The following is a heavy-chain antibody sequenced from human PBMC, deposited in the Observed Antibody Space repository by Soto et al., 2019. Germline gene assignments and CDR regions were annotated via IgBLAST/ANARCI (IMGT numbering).Heavy chain of an antibody. Sequence: GASVKVSCKASGYTFTSYGISWVRQAPGQGLEWMGWISAYNGNTNYAQKLQGRVTMTTDTSTSTAYMELRSLRYDDTAVYYCARGPGRYYCSGTQPGFDYWGPGTMVTVSS. D-gene: IGHD3-10*01. CDR2: ISAYNGNT. J-gene: IGHJ4*02. V-gene: IGHV1-18*04. CDR1: GYTFTSYG. CDR3: ARGPGRYYCSGTQPGFDY.